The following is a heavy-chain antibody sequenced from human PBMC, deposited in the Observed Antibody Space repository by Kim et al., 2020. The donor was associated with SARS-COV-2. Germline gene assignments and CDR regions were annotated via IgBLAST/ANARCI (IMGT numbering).Heavy chain of an antibody. V-gene: IGHV4-59*08. Sequence: SETVSLTCTVSGDSISSYYWSWIRQSPGKGLEWIGFIYYSGSTNYNPSLKRRGTISVDTSKNHFYLMLSSVTAADTAAYYCSRYSSTWNRLDPWGQGTRV. CDR1: GDSISSYY. J-gene: IGHJ5*02. CDR2: IYYSGST. CDR3: SRYSSTWNRLDP. D-gene: IGHD6-13*01.